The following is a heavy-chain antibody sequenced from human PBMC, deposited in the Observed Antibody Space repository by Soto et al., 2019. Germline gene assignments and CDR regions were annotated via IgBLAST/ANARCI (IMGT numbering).Heavy chain of an antibody. J-gene: IGHJ4*02. V-gene: IGHV1-2*04. CDR1: GYTFTGYY. CDR3: ARSSPSSPLDY. CDR2: INPNSGGT. Sequence: ASVKVSCKASGYTFTGYYMHWVRQAPGQGLEWMGWINPNSGGTNYAQKFQGWVTMTRDTSISTAYMELSRLRSDDTAVYYCARSSPSSPLDYWGQETLVTVSS. D-gene: IGHD6-6*01.